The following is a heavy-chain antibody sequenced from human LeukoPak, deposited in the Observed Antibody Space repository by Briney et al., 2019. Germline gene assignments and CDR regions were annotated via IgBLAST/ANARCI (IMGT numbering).Heavy chain of an antibody. CDR2: TYYRSKWYN. CDR1: GDSVSSNSAA. D-gene: IGHD6-13*01. J-gene: IGHJ5*02. V-gene: IGHV6-1*01. Sequence: SQTLSLTCAISGDSVSSNSAAWNWIRQSPSRGLEWLGRTYYRSKWYNDYAVSVKSRITINPDTSKNQFSLQLNSVTPEDTAVYYCARGRDTGYSSSWYVWFGPWGQGTLVTVSS. CDR3: ARGRDTGYSSSWYVWFGP.